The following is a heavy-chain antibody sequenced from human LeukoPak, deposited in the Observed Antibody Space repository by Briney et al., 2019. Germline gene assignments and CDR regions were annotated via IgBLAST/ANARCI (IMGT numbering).Heavy chain of an antibody. J-gene: IGHJ4*02. V-gene: IGHV3-30-3*01. CDR1: GFAFRSYA. CDR3: ARTRITIFGVVTPFDY. CDR2: ISYDGTVK. Sequence: GGSLRLSCAASGFAFRSYAIHWVRQAPGKGLEWVAFISYDGTVKYYADSVKGRFSISRDNSKNTLSLQMNSLRAEDTAVYYCARTRITIFGVVTPFDYWGQGTLVTVSS. D-gene: IGHD3-3*01.